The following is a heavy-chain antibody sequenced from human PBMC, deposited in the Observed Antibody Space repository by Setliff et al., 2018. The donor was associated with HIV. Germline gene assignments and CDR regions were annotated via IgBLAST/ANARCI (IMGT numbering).Heavy chain of an antibody. CDR1: GGSLSDYY. CDR3: ARQKKSSSWSPNDY. D-gene: IGHD2-2*01. CDR2: ISRSGGT. V-gene: IGHV4-34*01. J-gene: IGHJ4*02. Sequence: PSETLSLTCAVSGGSLSDYYWSWIRQSPGKGLEWIGEISRSGGTNDNPSLTSRVTMSMDTSKKQFSLKLRFVTAADTAVYYCARQKKSSSWSPNDYWGQGTLVTVSS.